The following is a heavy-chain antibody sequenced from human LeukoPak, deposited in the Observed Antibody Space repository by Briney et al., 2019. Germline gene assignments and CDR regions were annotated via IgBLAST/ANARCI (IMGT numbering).Heavy chain of an antibody. D-gene: IGHD3-10*01. CDR2: ISWNSGSI. J-gene: IGHJ3*02. Sequence: TGGSLRLSCAASGSTFDDYAMHWVRQAPGKGLEWVSGISWNSGSIGYADSVKGRFTISRDNAKNSLYLQMNSLRAEDTALYYCATSYYYGSGSSPNWWNDAFDIWGQGTMVTVSS. V-gene: IGHV3-9*01. CDR1: GSTFDDYA. CDR3: ATSYYYGSGSSPNWWNDAFDI.